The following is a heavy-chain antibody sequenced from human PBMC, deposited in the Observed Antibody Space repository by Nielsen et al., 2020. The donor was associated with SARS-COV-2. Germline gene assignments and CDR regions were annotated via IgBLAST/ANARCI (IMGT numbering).Heavy chain of an antibody. Sequence: GESLKISCAASGFTFNRHALHWVRQAPGKGLEWVAVIAFDASIEYYADSVQGRFTISRDNSKNTLYLQMNSLRAEDTAVYYCAKERNYDYVWGSYPLDYWGQGTLVTVSS. CDR1: GFTFNRHA. D-gene: IGHD3-16*02. CDR2: IAFDASIE. J-gene: IGHJ4*02. V-gene: IGHV3-30*04. CDR3: AKERNYDYVWGSYPLDY.